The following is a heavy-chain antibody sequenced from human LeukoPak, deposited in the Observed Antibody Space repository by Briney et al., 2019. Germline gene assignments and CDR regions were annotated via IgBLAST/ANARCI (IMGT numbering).Heavy chain of an antibody. V-gene: IGHV3-23*01. CDR1: GFTFGDYA. CDR2: ISGSGGST. CDR3: ANSYFSDYYYYMDV. Sequence: GGSLRLSCTASGFTFGDYAMSWVRQAPGKGLEWVSAISGSGGSTYYADSVKGRFTISRDNSKNTLYLQMNSLGAEDTAVYYCANSYFSDYYYYMDVWGKGTTVTISS. J-gene: IGHJ6*03. D-gene: IGHD2/OR15-2a*01.